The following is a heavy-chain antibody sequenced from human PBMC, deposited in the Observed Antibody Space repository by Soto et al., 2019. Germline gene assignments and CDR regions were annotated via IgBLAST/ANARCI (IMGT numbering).Heavy chain of an antibody. CDR3: ARSWGPLPFDY. Sequence: PGGSLRLSCAASGFTFSSFAMSWVRQTPGKGLEWVSAISGSAGSTFYVDSVKGRFTISRDNSKNTLYLQMHSLRAEDTAVFYCARSWGPLPFDYWGRGTLVTVSS. CDR1: GFTFSSFA. V-gene: IGHV3-23*01. J-gene: IGHJ4*02. CDR2: ISGSAGST. D-gene: IGHD3-16*01.